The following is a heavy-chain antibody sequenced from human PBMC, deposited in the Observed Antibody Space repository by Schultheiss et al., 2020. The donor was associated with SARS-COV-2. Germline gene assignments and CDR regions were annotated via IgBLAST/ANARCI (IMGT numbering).Heavy chain of an antibody. CDR2: INHSGST. V-gene: IGHV4-34*01. J-gene: IGHJ4*02. D-gene: IGHD4-23*01. CDR3: ARDDYGGNFHY. CDR1: GGSISSYY. Sequence: SQTLSLTCTVSGGSISSYYWSWIRQPPGKGLEWIGEINHSGSTNYNPSLKSRVTISVDTSKNQFSLKLSTVTAADTAVYYCARDDYGGNFHYWGQGTLVTVSS.